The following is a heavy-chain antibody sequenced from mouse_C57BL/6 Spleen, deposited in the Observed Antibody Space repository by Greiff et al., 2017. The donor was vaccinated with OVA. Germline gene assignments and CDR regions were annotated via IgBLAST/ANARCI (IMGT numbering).Heavy chain of an antibody. CDR3: AHPADYDVALAY. J-gene: IGHJ3*01. CDR2: INPSNGGT. V-gene: IGHV1-53*01. Sequence: QVQLQQPGTELVKPGASVKLSCKASGYTFTSYWMPWVKQSPGQGLEWIGNINPSNGGTNYNEKFKSKSTLTVDKSSSTAYMQLSSLTSEDSADYYCAHPADYDVALAYWGQGTLVTVSA. D-gene: IGHD2-4*01. CDR1: GYTFTSYW.